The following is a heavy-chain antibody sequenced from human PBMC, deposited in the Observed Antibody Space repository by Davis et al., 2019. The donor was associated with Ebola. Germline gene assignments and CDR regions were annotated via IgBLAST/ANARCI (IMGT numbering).Heavy chain of an antibody. D-gene: IGHD5-24*01. V-gene: IGHV3-7*01. CDR3: ARGVSRDGYNYRWYFDY. CDR2: IKEDGSVK. Sequence: GESLKISCAVSGVTLRDYVMSWVRQAPGKGLEWVANIKEDGSVKYYVDSVKGRFTISRDNAKNSLFLQMNSLRAEDTAVYYCARGVSRDGYNYRWYFDYWGQGTLVTVSS. CDR1: GVTLRDYV. J-gene: IGHJ4*02.